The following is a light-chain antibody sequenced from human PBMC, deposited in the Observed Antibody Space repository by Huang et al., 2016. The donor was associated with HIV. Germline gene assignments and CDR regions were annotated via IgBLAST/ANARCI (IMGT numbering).Light chain of an antibody. CDR3: QQYYSLPQT. CDR1: QSVYASSTSKDY. CDR2: WAS. J-gene: IGKJ1*01. V-gene: IGKV4-1*01. Sequence: DIIMSQSPESLTVSLGERATLNCRSSQSVYASSTSKDYMAWFQQKPGQPPKLLLFWASSREGGVPDRCSGSGSGTHFTLTIANLQPEDAAIYYCQQYYSLPQTFGQGTRV.